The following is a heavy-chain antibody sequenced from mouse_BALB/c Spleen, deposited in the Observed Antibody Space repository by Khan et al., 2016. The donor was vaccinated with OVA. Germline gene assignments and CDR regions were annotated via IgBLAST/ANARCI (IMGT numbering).Heavy chain of an antibody. CDR1: GFTFSSYA. Sequence: EVELVESGGGLVKPGGSLKLSCAASGFTFSSYAMSWVRQTPEKRLEWVATISSGGNYTYYPDSVKGRFTISRDNAKNTLYLQKSSLSSEDTAMYYCTRPPITTVVATSYWFVDVWGAGTTVTVAS. D-gene: IGHD1-1*01. J-gene: IGHJ1*01. CDR3: TRPPITTVVATSYWFVDV. V-gene: IGHV5-9-3*01. CDR2: ISSGGNYT.